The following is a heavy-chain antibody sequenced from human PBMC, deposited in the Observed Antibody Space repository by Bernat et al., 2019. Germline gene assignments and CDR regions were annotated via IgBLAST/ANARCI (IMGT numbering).Heavy chain of an antibody. V-gene: IGHV3-7*03. CDR2: INQDGSAT. J-gene: IGHJ4*01. D-gene: IGHD3-16*01. Sequence: EVQLVDSGGGLVQPGGSLRLSCAASGFTFSSDYITWVRQAPGKGLEWVANINQDGSATYYADSVKGRFIISRDNVRTSVYLQMGSLRTEDTAIYYCAKGFGPENWGHGTLVTVSS. CDR1: GFTFSSDY. CDR3: AKGFGPEN.